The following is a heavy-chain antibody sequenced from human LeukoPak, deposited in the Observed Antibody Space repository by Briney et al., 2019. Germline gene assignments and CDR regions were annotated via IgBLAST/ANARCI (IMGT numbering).Heavy chain of an antibody. CDR2: INPNSGGT. CDR3: ARDGDRVDYMDV. V-gene: IGHV1-2*02. J-gene: IGHJ6*03. CDR1: GYTFTGYY. D-gene: IGHD7-27*01. Sequence: GASVTVSCMASGYTFTGYYMHWVRQAPGQGLEWMGWINPNSGGTNYAQKFQGRVTMTRDTSISTAYMELSRLRSDDTAVYYCARDGDRVDYMDVWGKGTTVTVSS.